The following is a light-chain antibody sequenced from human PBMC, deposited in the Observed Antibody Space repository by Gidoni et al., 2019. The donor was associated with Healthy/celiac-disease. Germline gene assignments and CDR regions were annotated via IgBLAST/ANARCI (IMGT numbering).Light chain of an antibody. CDR1: SPNIGAGYD. V-gene: IGLV1-40*01. Sequence: QSVLTQPPSVSGAPGPRVTIPCPGSSPNIGAGYDVPWYQQLPGTAPKLLIYGNSNRPSGVPDRFSGPKSGTSASLAITGLQAEDEADYYCQSYDSSLSGSGVFGGGTKLTVL. CDR3: QSYDSSLSGSGV. CDR2: GNS. J-gene: IGLJ2*01.